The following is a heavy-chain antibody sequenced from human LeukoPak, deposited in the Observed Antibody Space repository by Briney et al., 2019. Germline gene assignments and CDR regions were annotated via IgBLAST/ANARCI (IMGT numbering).Heavy chain of an antibody. J-gene: IGHJ4*02. CDR1: GGSISSYY. CDR2: IYTSGST. D-gene: IGHD3-22*01. V-gene: IGHV4-4*07. Sequence: SETLSLTCSVSGGSISSYYCSWIRQPAGEGLEWIGRIYTSGSTNYNPSLKSRVTMSVDTSKNQFSLKLSSVTAADTAVYYCASLYYYDSSGYYFDYWGQGTLVTVSS. CDR3: ASLYYYDSSGYYFDY.